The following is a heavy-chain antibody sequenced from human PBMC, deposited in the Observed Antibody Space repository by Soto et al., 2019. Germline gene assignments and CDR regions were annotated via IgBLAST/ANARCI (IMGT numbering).Heavy chain of an antibody. D-gene: IGHD6-13*01. V-gene: IGHV3-7*01. Sequence: GGSLRLSCAASGFTFSSYWMSWVRQAPGKGLEWVANIKQDGSEKYYVDSVKGRFTISRDNAKNSLYLQMNSLRAKDTAVYYCARDLGSSWYSRTHDAFDIWGQGTMVTVSS. J-gene: IGHJ3*02. CDR3: ARDLGSSWYSRTHDAFDI. CDR2: IKQDGSEK. CDR1: GFTFSSYW.